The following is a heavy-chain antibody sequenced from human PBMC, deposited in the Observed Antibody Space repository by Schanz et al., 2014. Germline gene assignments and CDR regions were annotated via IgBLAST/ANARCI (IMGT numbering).Heavy chain of an antibody. D-gene: IGHD6-6*01. CDR3: AREQSPYTNSSDVRYFDY. J-gene: IGHJ4*02. V-gene: IGHV1-18*01. Sequence: QVQLEQSGAEVKKPGASVKVSCKTSGYAFSDYGITWVRQAPGQGLQWMGWISPYTGNTNYAQTLQGRITLTTDTATSTAYMELRILRSDDTAVYYCAREQSPYTNSSDVRYFDYWGQGSLVTVSS. CDR2: ISPYTGNT. CDR1: GYAFSDYG.